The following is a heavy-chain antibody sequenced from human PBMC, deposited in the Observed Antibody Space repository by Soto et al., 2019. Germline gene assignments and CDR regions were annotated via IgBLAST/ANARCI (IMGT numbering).Heavy chain of an antibody. CDR1: GFTVSSNY. Sequence: EVQLVETGGGLIQPGGSLRLSCAASGFTVSSNYMSWVRQAPGKGLEWVSVIYSGGSTYYADSVKGRFTISRDNSKNTLYLQRNSLRAEDTAVYYCASGVRGVTELDPWGQGTLVTVSS. CDR2: IYSGGST. CDR3: ASGVRGVTELDP. D-gene: IGHD3-10*01. V-gene: IGHV3-53*02. J-gene: IGHJ5*02.